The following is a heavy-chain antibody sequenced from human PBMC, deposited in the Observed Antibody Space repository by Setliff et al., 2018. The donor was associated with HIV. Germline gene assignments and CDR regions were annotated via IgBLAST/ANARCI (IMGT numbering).Heavy chain of an antibody. J-gene: IGHJ2*01. V-gene: IGHV4-59*08. CDR2: IHYSGSS. CDR1: GGSISGYY. Sequence: SETLSLTCTVSGGSISGYYWSWVRQPPEKRLELIGFIHYSGSSDYNPSLKSRVTVSVDTSQNQFSLKLTSVTAADTATYFCSRGPPFDRWGRGTLVTVSS. CDR3: SRGPPFDR.